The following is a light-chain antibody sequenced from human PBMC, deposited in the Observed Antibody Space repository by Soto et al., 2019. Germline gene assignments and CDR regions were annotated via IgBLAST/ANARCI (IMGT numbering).Light chain of an antibody. Sequence: DIQMTQSPSTLSASVGDRVTITCRASQSISSWLAWYQQKPGKAPKLLIYDASSLESGVPSRFSGSGSGTEFTLTISSLQPDDFATSYCQQYNSYSYTFGQGTKVDI. CDR3: QQYNSYSYT. CDR1: QSISSW. J-gene: IGKJ2*01. V-gene: IGKV1-5*01. CDR2: DAS.